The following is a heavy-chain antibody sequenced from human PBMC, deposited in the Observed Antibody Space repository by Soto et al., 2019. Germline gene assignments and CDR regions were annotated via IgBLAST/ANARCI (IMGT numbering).Heavy chain of an antibody. Sequence: SVKVSCKASGGTFSSYAISWVRQAPGQGLEWMGGIIPIFGTANYAQKFQGRVTITADESTSTAYMELSSLRSEDTAVYYCARDRILVAARPGYYGMDVWGQGTTVTVPS. D-gene: IGHD6-6*01. V-gene: IGHV1-69*13. CDR1: GGTFSSYA. CDR3: ARDRILVAARPGYYGMDV. J-gene: IGHJ6*02. CDR2: IIPIFGTA.